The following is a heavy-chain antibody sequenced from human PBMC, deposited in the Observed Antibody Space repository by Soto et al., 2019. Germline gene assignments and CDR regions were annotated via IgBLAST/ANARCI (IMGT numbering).Heavy chain of an antibody. D-gene: IGHD6-13*01. CDR1: GYTFTSYY. CDR3: ARDRGGAAAGPKWAFDI. Sequence: ASVKVSGKASGYTFTSYYMHCVRQAPGRVLEWMGIINPSGGSTSYAQKFQGRVTMTRDTSTSTVYMELSSLRSEDTAVYYCARDRGGAAAGPKWAFDIWGQGTMVTVSS. CDR2: INPSGGST. V-gene: IGHV1-46*01. J-gene: IGHJ3*02.